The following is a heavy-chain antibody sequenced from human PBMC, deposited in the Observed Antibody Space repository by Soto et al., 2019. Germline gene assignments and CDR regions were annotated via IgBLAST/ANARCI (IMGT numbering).Heavy chain of an antibody. V-gene: IGHV3-30*03. Sequence: QVQLVESGGGVVQPGRSLRLSCAASGFTFSSYGMHWVRQAPGKGLEWVAVISFDGRTTYYADSVKGRFTISRDNSENTPYLQMSSLRAEDTAVYYCTSKNNNPYSNSKWAFDAWGQGSMVTVSS. CDR1: GFTFSSYG. J-gene: IGHJ5*02. D-gene: IGHD1-26*01. CDR2: ISFDGRTT. CDR3: TSKNNNPYSNSKWAFDA.